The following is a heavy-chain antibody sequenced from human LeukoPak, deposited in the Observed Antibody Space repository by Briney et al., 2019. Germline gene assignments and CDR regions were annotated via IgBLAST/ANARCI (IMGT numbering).Heavy chain of an antibody. Sequence: SETLSLTCTVSGGSFSKSYWSWIRQPPGKGLECIGDVYYNGDTNYNPSLKSRVTISVDTSKNQFSLKLRSVTAADTAVYYCARFALIGSDYAYFDYWGQGTLVTVSS. V-gene: IGHV4-59*01. CDR2: VYYNGDT. CDR3: ARFALIGSDYAYFDY. CDR1: GGSFSKSY. J-gene: IGHJ4*02. D-gene: IGHD1-26*01.